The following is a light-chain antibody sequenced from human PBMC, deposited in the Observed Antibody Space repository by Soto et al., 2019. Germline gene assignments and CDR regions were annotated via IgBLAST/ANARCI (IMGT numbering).Light chain of an antibody. J-gene: IGKJ1*01. Sequence: DIVLTQSPATLSLSPGERATLSCRASQSVSSYLAWYQQKPGQAPRLLIYDTSARATGIPARFSGSGSGTEFTLTISSLQSEDFAVYYCQQYNNWPGTFGQGTKVDIK. CDR2: DTS. CDR1: QSVSSY. V-gene: IGKV3-15*01. CDR3: QQYNNWPGT.